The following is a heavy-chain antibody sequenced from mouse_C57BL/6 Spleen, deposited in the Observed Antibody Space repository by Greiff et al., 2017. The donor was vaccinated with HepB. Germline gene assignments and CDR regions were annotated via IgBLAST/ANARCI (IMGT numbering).Heavy chain of an antibody. D-gene: IGHD1-1*01. CDR1: GYTFTSYW. J-gene: IGHJ1*03. CDR3: ARSYYSSSLYWYFDV. V-gene: IGHV1-69*01. Sequence: VQLQQPGAELVMPGASVKLSCKASGYTFTSYWMHWVKQRPGQGLEWIGEIDPSDSYTNYNQKFKGKTTLTVDKSSSTAYMQLSSLTSEDSAVYYCARSYYSSSLYWYFDVWGTGTTVTVSS. CDR2: IDPSDSYT.